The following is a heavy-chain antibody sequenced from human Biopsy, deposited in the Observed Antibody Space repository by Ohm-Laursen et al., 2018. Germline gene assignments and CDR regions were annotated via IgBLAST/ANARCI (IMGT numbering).Heavy chain of an antibody. J-gene: IGHJ3*01. V-gene: IGHV4-4*07. Sequence: SDTLSLTCNVSGGDINNYYWSWIRQPAGKRLEWIGRVYPGGSTNYNPSLKSRVTMSVDTSKKQLSLRLRSVTAADTGMYYRASVVLGPTNDAFDLWGQGTMVVVSS. CDR2: VYPGGST. CDR1: GGDINNYY. CDR3: ASVVLGPTNDAFDL. D-gene: IGHD3-22*01.